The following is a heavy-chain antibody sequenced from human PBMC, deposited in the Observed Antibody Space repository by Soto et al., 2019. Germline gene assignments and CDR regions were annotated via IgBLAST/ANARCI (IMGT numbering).Heavy chain of an antibody. J-gene: IGHJ6*02. D-gene: IGHD6-25*01. CDR3: ARAHRGLDGMDV. Sequence: QVQLVQSGAEVKKPGASVKVSCKASGYTFTSYAMHWVRQAPGQRLEWMGWINAGNGNTKYSQKFQGRVTITRDTSASTAYMELSSLRSEDTAVYYCARAHRGLDGMDVWGQGTTVTVSS. V-gene: IGHV1-3*01. CDR1: GYTFTSYA. CDR2: INAGNGNT.